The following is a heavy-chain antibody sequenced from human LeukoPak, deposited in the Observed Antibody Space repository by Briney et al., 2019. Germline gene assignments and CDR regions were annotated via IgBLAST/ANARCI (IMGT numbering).Heavy chain of an antibody. D-gene: IGHD5-24*01. CDR3: ARDRGDGYNRDY. CDR2: ISSSSSYI. V-gene: IGHV3-21*01. Sequence: GGSLRLSCAASGFTFSSYSMNWVRQAPGKGLEWVSSISSSSSYIYYADSVKGRFTISRDNAKNSLYLQLNSLRAEDTAVYYCARDRGDGYNRDYWGQGTLVTVSS. J-gene: IGHJ4*02. CDR1: GFTFSSYS.